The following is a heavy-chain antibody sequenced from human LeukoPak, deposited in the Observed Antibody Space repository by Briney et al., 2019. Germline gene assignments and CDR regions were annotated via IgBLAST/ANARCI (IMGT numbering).Heavy chain of an antibody. Sequence: GXXXXXIGRIXTSGSTNYNPSLKSRVTMPVDTSKNQFSLKLSSVTAADTAVYYCAMLGYCSGGSCYSWDAFDIWGQGTMVTVSS. CDR2: IXTSGST. D-gene: IGHD2-15*01. V-gene: IGHV4-4*07. J-gene: IGHJ3*02. CDR3: AMLGYCSGGSCYSWDAFDI.